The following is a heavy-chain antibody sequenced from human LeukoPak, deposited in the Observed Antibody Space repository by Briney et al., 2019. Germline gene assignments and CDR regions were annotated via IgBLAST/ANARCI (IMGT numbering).Heavy chain of an antibody. J-gene: IGHJ4*02. CDR2: ISSSGSHT. Sequence: GGSLRLSCVASGFSFSDYYMSWIRQTPGKGLEWVSYISSSGSHTNYADSVTGRFTISRNNAKKSLHLQMNSLRAEDTAVYYCARHPDGSLSLDYWGQGTLVTVSS. V-gene: IGHV3-11*03. D-gene: IGHD1-26*01. CDR1: GFSFSDYY. CDR3: ARHPDGSLSLDY.